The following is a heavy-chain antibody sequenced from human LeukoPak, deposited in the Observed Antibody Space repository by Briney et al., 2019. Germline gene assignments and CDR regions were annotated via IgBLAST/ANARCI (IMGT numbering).Heavy chain of an antibody. Sequence: GRSLRLSCAASGFTFDDYAMHWVRQAPGKGLEWVSGISWNSGSIGYADSVKGRFTISRDNAKNSLYLQMNSLRAGDTALYYCAKDKEEWLSGFDYWGQGTLVTVSS. D-gene: IGHD3-3*01. V-gene: IGHV3-9*01. CDR3: AKDKEEWLSGFDY. J-gene: IGHJ4*02. CDR1: GFTFDDYA. CDR2: ISWNSGSI.